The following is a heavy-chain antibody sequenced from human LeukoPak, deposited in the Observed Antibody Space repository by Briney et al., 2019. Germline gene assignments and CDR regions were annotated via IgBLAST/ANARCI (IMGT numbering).Heavy chain of an antibody. D-gene: IGHD3-10*01. V-gene: IGHV3-30*04. Sequence: PGGSLRLSCAASGFTFSSYAMHWVRQAPGKGLEWVAVISYDGSNKYYADSVKGRFTISRDNSKNTLYLQMNSLRAEDTAVYYCAREERFLCFDYWGQGTLVTVSS. CDR3: AREERFLCFDY. CDR2: ISYDGSNK. CDR1: GFTFSSYA. J-gene: IGHJ4*02.